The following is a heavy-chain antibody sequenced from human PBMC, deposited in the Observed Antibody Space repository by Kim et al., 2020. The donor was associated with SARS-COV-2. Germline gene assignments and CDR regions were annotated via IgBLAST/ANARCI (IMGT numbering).Heavy chain of an antibody. CDR3: ARDVEAMYSSSRERPHGMDV. D-gene: IGHD6-13*01. CDR2: ISVYKGNT. V-gene: IGHV1-18*01. J-gene: IGHJ6*02. Sequence: ASVKVSCKASGYTFTGYGISWVRQAPGQGLEWMGWISVYKGNTEYGQRFQGRVTMTTDTSTSTADMELRSLRSDDTAVYYCARDVEAMYSSSRERPHGMDVWGQGTTVTVSS. CDR1: GYTFTGYG.